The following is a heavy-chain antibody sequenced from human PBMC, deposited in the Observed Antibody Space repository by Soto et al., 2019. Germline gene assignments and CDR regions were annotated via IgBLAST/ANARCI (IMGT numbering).Heavy chain of an antibody. J-gene: IGHJ4*02. Sequence: ASVKVSCKVSGYTLTELSMHWVRQAPGKGLEWMGGFDPEDGETIYAQKFQGRVTMTRDTSISTAYMELSRLRSDDTAVYYCARGGRKVGIAAAGINYWGQGALVTVSS. CDR1: GYTLTELS. V-gene: IGHV1-24*01. CDR2: FDPEDGET. D-gene: IGHD6-13*01. CDR3: ARGGRKVGIAAAGINY.